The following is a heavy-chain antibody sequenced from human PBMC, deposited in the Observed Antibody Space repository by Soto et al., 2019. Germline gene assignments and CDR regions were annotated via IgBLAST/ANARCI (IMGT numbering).Heavy chain of an antibody. Sequence: QVQLVQSGAEVKKPGSSVKVSCKASGGTFSSYAISWVRQAPGQGLEWMGGIIPIFGTANYAQKFQGRVTITADESTSTAYMELSSLRSEDTAVYYCARKRGQGVAGHGKYYYYYGMDVWGQGTTVTVSS. J-gene: IGHJ6*02. V-gene: IGHV1-69*01. D-gene: IGHD2-15*01. CDR3: ARKRGQGVAGHGKYYYYYGMDV. CDR2: IIPIFGTA. CDR1: GGTFSSYA.